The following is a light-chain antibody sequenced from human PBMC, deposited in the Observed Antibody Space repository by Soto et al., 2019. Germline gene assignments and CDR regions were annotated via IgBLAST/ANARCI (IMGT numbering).Light chain of an antibody. CDR3: SSYAGSNNPWV. CDR2: EVT. CDR1: SSDVGAYNY. J-gene: IGLJ3*02. Sequence: QSVLTQPPSASGSHGQSVTISCTGTSSDVGAYNYVCWYQQHPGKAPKLIISEVTKRPSGVPDRFSGSKSGNTASLTVTGLQAEDEADYYCSSYAGSNNPWVFGGGTNLTVL. V-gene: IGLV2-8*01.